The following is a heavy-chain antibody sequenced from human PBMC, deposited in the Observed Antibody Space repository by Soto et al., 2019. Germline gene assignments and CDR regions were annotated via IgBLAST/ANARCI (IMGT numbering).Heavy chain of an antibody. J-gene: IGHJ5*02. Sequence: SEALSLTCAVYGGSFSCYYWSWIRQPTGKGLEWIGEINHSGSTNYNPSLKSRVTISVDTSKNQFSLKLSSVTAADTAVYYCARVYSGGYVDPWGQGTLVTVSS. CDR2: INHSGST. CDR3: ARVYSGGYVDP. CDR1: GGSFSCYY. V-gene: IGHV4-34*01. D-gene: IGHD3-22*01.